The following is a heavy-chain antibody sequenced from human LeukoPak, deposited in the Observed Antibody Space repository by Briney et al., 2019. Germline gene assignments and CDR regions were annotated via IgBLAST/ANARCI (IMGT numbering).Heavy chain of an antibody. Sequence: GGSLRLSCAASGFTFSSYAMHWVRRAPGKGLEWVAVTSFDGHIKYYADSVKGRFTISRDNSKNTLYLQMNSLRGEDTGVYYCARDPVPATARHFDYWGQGTLVTVSS. D-gene: IGHD1-1*01. CDR2: TSFDGHIK. V-gene: IGHV3-30-3*01. CDR1: GFTFSSYA. J-gene: IGHJ4*02. CDR3: ARDPVPATARHFDY.